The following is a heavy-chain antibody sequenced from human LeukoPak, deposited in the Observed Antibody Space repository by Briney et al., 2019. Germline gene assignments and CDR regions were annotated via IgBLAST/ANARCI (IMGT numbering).Heavy chain of an antibody. CDR3: AALGVVPAAEVDFDY. V-gene: IGHV1-2*02. CDR1: GYTFTNYG. Sequence: ASVKVSCKASGYTFTNYGIAWVRQAPGQGLEWMGWINPNSGGTNYAQKFQGRVTMTRDTSISTAYMELSRLRSDDTAVYYCAALGVVPAAEVDFDYWGQGTLVTVSS. D-gene: IGHD2-2*01. J-gene: IGHJ4*02. CDR2: INPNSGGT.